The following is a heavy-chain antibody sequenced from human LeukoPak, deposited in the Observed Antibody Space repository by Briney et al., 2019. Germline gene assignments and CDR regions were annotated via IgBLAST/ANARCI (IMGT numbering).Heavy chain of an antibody. CDR2: INPNSGGT. V-gene: IGHV1-2*02. CDR1: GYTFTDYY. CDR3: ARDPIVQAGYYYGMDV. Sequence: ASVRVSCKTSGYTFTDYYIHWVRQAPGQGLEWMGWINPNSGGTNYAQKFHGRVTMTSDTSISTAYMELSRLRSDDTAVYYCARDPIVQAGYYYGMDVWGQGTTVTVSS. J-gene: IGHJ6*02. D-gene: IGHD2/OR15-2a*01.